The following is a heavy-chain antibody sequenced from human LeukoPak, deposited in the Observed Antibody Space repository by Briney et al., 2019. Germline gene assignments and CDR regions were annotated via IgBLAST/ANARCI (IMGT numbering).Heavy chain of an antibody. Sequence: SETLSLTCSVSGGSVSSGNYYWSWIRQPPGKGLEWIGYIYYSGSTNYNPSLKSRVTISVDTSKNQCSLKLSSVTTADTAVYYCTRSTNLEAFDIWGQGTTVTVSS. J-gene: IGHJ6*02. V-gene: IGHV4-61*01. CDR2: IYYSGST. D-gene: IGHD2-8*01. CDR3: TRSTNLEAFDI. CDR1: GGSVSSGNYY.